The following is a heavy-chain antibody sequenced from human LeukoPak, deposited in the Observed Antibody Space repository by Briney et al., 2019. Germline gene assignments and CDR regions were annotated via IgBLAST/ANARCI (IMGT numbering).Heavy chain of an antibody. Sequence: ASVKVSCKASGYTFTSYDINWVRQATGQGLEWMGWMNPNSGNTGYAQKFQGRVTMTRDTSTSTVYMELSSLRSEDTAVYYCARSDRDWYFDLWGRGTLVTVSS. CDR2: MNPNSGNT. CDR3: ARSDRDWYFDL. J-gene: IGHJ2*01. V-gene: IGHV1-8*01. D-gene: IGHD3-22*01. CDR1: GYTFTSYD.